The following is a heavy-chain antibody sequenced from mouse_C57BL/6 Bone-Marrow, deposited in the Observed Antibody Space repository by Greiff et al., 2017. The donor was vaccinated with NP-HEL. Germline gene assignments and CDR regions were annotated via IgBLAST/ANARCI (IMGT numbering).Heavy chain of an antibody. CDR1: GFSFNTYA. Sequence: EVKLMESGGGLVQPKGSLKLSCAASGFSFNTYAMNWVRQAPGKGLEWVARIRSKSNNYATYYADSVKDRFTISRDDSESMLYLQMNNLKTEDTAMYYCVSYDYDGRDAMDYWGQGTSVTVSS. CDR3: VSYDYDGRDAMDY. D-gene: IGHD2-4*01. J-gene: IGHJ4*01. V-gene: IGHV10-1*01. CDR2: IRSKSNNYAT.